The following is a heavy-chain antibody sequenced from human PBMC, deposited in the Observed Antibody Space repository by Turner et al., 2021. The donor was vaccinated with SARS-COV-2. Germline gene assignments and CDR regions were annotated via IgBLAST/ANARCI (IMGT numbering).Heavy chain of an antibody. Sequence: QVQLVESGGGVVQPGRSLRLSCAASGFTFSSYGMHWVRQAPGKGLEWVAVIWYDGSNKYYADSVKGRFTISRDNSKNTLYLQMNSLRAEDTAVYYCARDSGYSGYAYFDYWGQGTLVTVSS. CDR3: ARDSGYSGYAYFDY. J-gene: IGHJ4*02. CDR2: IWYDGSNK. V-gene: IGHV3-33*01. CDR1: GFTFSSYG. D-gene: IGHD5-12*01.